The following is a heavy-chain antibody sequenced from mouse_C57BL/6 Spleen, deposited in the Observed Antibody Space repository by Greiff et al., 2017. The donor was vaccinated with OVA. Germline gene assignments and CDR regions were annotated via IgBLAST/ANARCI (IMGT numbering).Heavy chain of an antibody. J-gene: IGHJ2*01. CDR3: ARDSSGYFDY. D-gene: IGHD3-2*02. Sequence: EVKLMESEGGLVQPGRSMKLSCTASGFTFSDYYMAWVRQVPEKGLEWVANINYDGSSTYYLDSLKSRFIISRDNAKNILYLQMSSLKSEDTATYYCARDSSGYFDYWGQGTTLTVSS. CDR2: INYDGSST. CDR1: GFTFSDYY. V-gene: IGHV5-16*01.